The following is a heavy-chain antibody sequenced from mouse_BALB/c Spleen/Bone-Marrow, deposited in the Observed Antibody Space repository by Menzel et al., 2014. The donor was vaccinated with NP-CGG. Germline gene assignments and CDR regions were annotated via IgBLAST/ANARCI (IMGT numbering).Heavy chain of an antibody. CDR1: GFNIKDTY. V-gene: IGHV14-3*02. CDR2: IDPANGNT. Sequence: EVMLVESGAELVKPGASVKLSCTASGFNIKDTYMHWVKQRPEQGPEWIGRIDPANGNTKYDPKFQGKATITADTSSNTAYLQLSSLTSEDTAVYYCASYYYGSSSFAYWGQGTLVTVSA. D-gene: IGHD1-1*01. J-gene: IGHJ3*01. CDR3: ASYYYGSSSFAY.